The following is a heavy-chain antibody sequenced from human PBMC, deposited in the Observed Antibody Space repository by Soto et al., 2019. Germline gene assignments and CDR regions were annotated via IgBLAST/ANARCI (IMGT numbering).Heavy chain of an antibody. J-gene: IGHJ4*02. V-gene: IGHV4-59*08. CDR2: IYYSGST. D-gene: IGHD3-16*01. CDR3: AKRYGRSLDY. Sequence: QVQLQESGPGLVKPSETLSLTCTVAGGSIRSYYWSWIRQPPGKGLEWIGYIYYSGSTNYNPSLKSRVTITVDTSKNQFSLKLSSVTAADTAVSYCAKRYGRSLDYWGQRPLVTVS. CDR1: GGSIRSYY.